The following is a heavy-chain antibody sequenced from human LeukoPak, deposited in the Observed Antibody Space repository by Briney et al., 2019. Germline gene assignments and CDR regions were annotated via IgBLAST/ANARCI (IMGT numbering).Heavy chain of an antibody. V-gene: IGHV4-39*01. Sequence: SETLSLTCTVSGGSISSSSYYWGWIRQPPGKGLEWIGSIYYSGSTYHNPSLKSRVTISVDTSKNQFSLKLSSVTAADTAVYYCARQNRLGYCSGGSCYAALKAEYFQHWGQGTLVTVSS. CDR2: IYYSGST. J-gene: IGHJ1*01. CDR1: GGSISSSSYY. D-gene: IGHD2-15*01. CDR3: ARQNRLGYCSGGSCYAALKAEYFQH.